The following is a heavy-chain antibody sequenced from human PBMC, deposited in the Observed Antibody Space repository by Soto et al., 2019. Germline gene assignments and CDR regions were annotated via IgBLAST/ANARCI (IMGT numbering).Heavy chain of an antibody. CDR1: GYSFTSYW. CDR3: ARQGEEPQSPGYYYYYMDV. V-gene: IGHV5-51*01. D-gene: IGHD3-10*01. J-gene: IGHJ6*03. Sequence: GESLKISCKGSGYSFTSYWIGWVRQMPGKGLEWMGIIYPGDSDTRYSPSFQGQVTISADKSISTAYLQWSSLKASDTAMYYCARQGEEPQSPGYYYYYMDVWGKGTTVTVSS. CDR2: IYPGDSDT.